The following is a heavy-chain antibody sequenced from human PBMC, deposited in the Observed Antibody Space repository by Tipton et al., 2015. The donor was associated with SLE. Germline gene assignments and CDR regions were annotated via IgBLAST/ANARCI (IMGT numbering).Heavy chain of an antibody. CDR3: ARGYCFTGSCYSFDY. V-gene: IGHV4-61*02. CDR2: IYTSGST. CDR1: GGSINSVGYY. D-gene: IGHD2-15*01. Sequence: LRLSCTVSGGSINSVGYYWGWIRQPPGKGLEWVGRIYTSGSTNYNPSLKSRVTISLDTSKNQFSLRLNSVTAADTAVYYCARGYCFTGSCYSFDYWGQGALVTVSS. J-gene: IGHJ4*02.